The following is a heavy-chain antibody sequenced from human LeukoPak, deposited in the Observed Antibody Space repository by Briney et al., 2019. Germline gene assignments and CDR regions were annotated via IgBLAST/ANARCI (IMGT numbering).Heavy chain of an antibody. D-gene: IGHD4-23*01. V-gene: IGHV4-30-2*01. CDR2: IYHSGST. Sequence: PSETLSLTCAVSGGSISSGGYSWRWIRQPPGKGLEWIGYIYHSGSTYYNPSLKSRVTISVDRSKNQFSLKLSSVTAADTAVYYCARTPDYGGNSFFDYWGQGTLVTVSS. CDR1: GGSISSGGYS. J-gene: IGHJ4*02. CDR3: ARTPDYGGNSFFDY.